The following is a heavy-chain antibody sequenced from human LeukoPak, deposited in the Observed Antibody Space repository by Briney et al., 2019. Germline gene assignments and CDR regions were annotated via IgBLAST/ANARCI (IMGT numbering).Heavy chain of an antibody. CDR3: AKEGDRSFDY. J-gene: IGHJ4*02. V-gene: IGHV3-23*01. Sequence: GGSLRLSCAASGFTFSDYSMNWVRQAPGKGLEWVSSVIGDGGSTYYADSVKGRFTISRDNSKNTLYLQVNSLRAEDTAIYYCAKEGDRSFDYWGQGTLVTVSS. D-gene: IGHD3-16*01. CDR2: VIGDGGST. CDR1: GFTFSDYS.